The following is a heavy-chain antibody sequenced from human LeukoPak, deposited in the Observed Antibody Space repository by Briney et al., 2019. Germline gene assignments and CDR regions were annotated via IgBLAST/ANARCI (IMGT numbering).Heavy chain of an antibody. J-gene: IGHJ6*03. CDR3: ARDHYGDYGSEYMDV. Sequence: PGGSLRLSCAASGFTFRSYGMSWVRQAPGKGLEWISYISRSSSTIYSADSVKGRFTISRDNAKNSLYLQMNSLRAEDTAVYYCARDHYGDYGSEYMDVWGKGTTVTVSS. D-gene: IGHD4-17*01. CDR2: ISRSSSTI. V-gene: IGHV3-48*01. CDR1: GFTFRSYG.